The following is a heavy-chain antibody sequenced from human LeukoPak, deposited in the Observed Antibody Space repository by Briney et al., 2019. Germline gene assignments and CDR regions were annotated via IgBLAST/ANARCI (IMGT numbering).Heavy chain of an antibody. CDR3: AKYTRTLDY. Sequence: PGGSLRLSCAASGFTFNYYMSWVRQAPGEGLEWVSVISDSGGGTWYADSVKGRFTVSRDNSKNTLYLEMNSLRAEDTAVYYCAKYTRTLDYWGQGTLVTVSS. CDR1: GFTFNYY. J-gene: IGHJ4*02. V-gene: IGHV3-23*01. CDR2: ISDSGGGT.